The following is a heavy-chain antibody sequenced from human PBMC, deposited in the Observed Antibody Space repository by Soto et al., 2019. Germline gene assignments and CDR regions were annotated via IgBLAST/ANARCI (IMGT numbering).Heavy chain of an antibody. CDR1: GYTFTSYA. CDR2: INAGNGNT. CDR3: ARLLDDPLAAAGHHFDY. J-gene: IGHJ4*02. Sequence: ASVKVSCKASGYTFTSYAMHWVRQAPGQRLEWMGWINAGNGNTKYSQKFQGRVTITADKSTSTAYMELSSLRSEDTAVYYCARLLDDPLAAAGHHFDYWGQGTLVTVSS. D-gene: IGHD6-13*01. V-gene: IGHV1-3*01.